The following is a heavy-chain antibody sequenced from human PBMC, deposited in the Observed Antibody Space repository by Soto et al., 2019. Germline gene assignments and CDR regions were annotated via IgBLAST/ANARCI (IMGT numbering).Heavy chain of an antibody. CDR3: ANGLGPTTGIDY. J-gene: IGHJ4*02. Sequence: SETLSLTCTVSGGSISSYYWSWIRQPPGKGLEWIGYIYYSGSTNYNPSLKSRVTISVDTSKNQFSLKLNSVTAADTAVYYCANGLGPTTGIDYWGQGTLVTVS. D-gene: IGHD1-26*01. CDR2: IYYSGST. V-gene: IGHV4-59*08. CDR1: GGSISSYY.